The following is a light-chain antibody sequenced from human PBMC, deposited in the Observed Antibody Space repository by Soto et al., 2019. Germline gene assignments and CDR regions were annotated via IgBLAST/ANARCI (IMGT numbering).Light chain of an antibody. Sequence: DIQMTQYPASLSASVGYRFTITCLASQSISGYLNWYQQKPGRAPKLLIYTASSLQSGVPSRFSGSGSGTDFTLTISSLQPEDFATYHCQQGYTTPITFGQGTRLEIK. J-gene: IGKJ5*01. CDR3: QQGYTTPIT. V-gene: IGKV1-39*01. CDR1: QSISGY. CDR2: TAS.